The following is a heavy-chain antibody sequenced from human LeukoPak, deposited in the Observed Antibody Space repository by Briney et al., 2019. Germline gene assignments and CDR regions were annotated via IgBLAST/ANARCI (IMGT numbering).Heavy chain of an antibody. CDR1: GFTFSSYA. V-gene: IGHV3-23*01. J-gene: IGHJ3*02. CDR2: ISGSGGST. D-gene: IGHD5-24*01. Sequence: GGSLRLSCAASGFTFSSYAMSWVRQAPGKGLEWVSAISGSGGSTYYADSVKGRFTISRDNAKNSLYLQMNSLRAGDTAVYYCARERDGYTHDAFDIWGQGTMVTVSS. CDR3: ARERDGYTHDAFDI.